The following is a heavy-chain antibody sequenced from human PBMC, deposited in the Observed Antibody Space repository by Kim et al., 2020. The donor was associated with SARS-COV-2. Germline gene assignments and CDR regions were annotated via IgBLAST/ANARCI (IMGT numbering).Heavy chain of an antibody. V-gene: IGHV1-46*01. Sequence: TSYAQKFQGRVTLTRDTYTGTVYMVLSSLRSEDTAVYYCARDPQAGNFDYWGQGTLVTVSS. D-gene: IGHD6-19*01. CDR3: ARDPQAGNFDY. CDR2: T. J-gene: IGHJ4*02.